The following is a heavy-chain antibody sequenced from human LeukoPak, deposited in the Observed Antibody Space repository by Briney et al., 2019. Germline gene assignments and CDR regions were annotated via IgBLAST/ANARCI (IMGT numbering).Heavy chain of an antibody. D-gene: IGHD3-3*01. V-gene: IGHV3-23*01. CDR1: GFTFSSYA. J-gene: IGHJ4*02. CDR3: AKQGADYDFWSGPFDY. Sequence: GSLRLSCAASGFTFSSYAMSWVRQAPGKGLEWVSAISGSGGSTYYADSVKGRFTISRDNSKNTLYLQMNSLRAEDTAVYYCAKQGADYDFWSGPFDYWGQGTLVTVSS. CDR2: ISGSGGST.